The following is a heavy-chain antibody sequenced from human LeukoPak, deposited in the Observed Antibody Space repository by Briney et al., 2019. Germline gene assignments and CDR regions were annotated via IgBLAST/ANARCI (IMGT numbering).Heavy chain of an antibody. Sequence: PSETLSLTCTVSGGSISSSSYYWGWIRQPPGKGLEWVSIIYSGGATFYADSVKGRFTISRENSKNTLWLQMNSLTAEDTAVYYCARLHYDVLTGPFDYWGQGTLVTVSS. CDR2: IYSGGAT. J-gene: IGHJ4*02. D-gene: IGHD3-9*01. CDR1: GGSISSSSYY. V-gene: IGHV3-66*04. CDR3: ARLHYDVLTGPFDY.